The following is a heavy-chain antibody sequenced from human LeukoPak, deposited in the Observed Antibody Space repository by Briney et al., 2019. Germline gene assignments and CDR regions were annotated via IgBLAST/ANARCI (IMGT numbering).Heavy chain of an antibody. D-gene: IGHD5-18*01. CDR1: GFAFSNYA. V-gene: IGHV3-23*01. CDR3: AKEDVDTSFDY. Sequence: PGGSLRLSCAAFGFAFSNYAMNWVRQAPGKGLEWVSAISDGAGGRTYYTDSVKGRFTISRDNSKNTLYLQLNSLRAEDTAVYYCAKEDVDTSFDYWGQGTLVTVSS. J-gene: IGHJ4*02. CDR2: ISDGAGGRT.